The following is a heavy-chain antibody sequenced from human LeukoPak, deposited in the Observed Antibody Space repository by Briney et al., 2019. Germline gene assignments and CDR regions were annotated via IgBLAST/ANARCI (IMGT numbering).Heavy chain of an antibody. Sequence: PGRSLRLSCAASGFTFTSYGMHWVRQAPGKGLEWVAVISYDGSNKYYADSVKGRFTISRDNSKNTLYLQMNSLRAEDTAVYYCANLAVGDYYGSGSYYSFGAFDIWGQGTMVTVSS. CDR1: GFTFTSYG. CDR3: ANLAVGDYYGSGSYYSFGAFDI. V-gene: IGHV3-30*18. CDR2: ISYDGSNK. D-gene: IGHD3-10*01. J-gene: IGHJ3*02.